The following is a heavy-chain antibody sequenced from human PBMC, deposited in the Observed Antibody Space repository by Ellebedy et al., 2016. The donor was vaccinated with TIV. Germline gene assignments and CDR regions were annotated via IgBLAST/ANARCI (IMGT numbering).Heavy chain of an antibody. CDR2: INQDGSDK. J-gene: IGHJ3*02. Sequence: GGSLRLSCAVSGFTFSSYWMSWIRQAPGKGLEWVANINQDGSDKYYEDSVKGRFTIARDNAKNSLFLQMSSLRVEDTAVYYCATDGSYGDYRSPTHAFVMWGQGTMVAVSS. CDR3: ATDGSYGDYRSPTHAFVM. CDR1: GFTFSSYW. V-gene: IGHV3-7*01. D-gene: IGHD4-17*01.